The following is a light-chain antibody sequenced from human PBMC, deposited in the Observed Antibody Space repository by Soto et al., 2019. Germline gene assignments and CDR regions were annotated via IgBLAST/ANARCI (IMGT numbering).Light chain of an antibody. J-gene: IGKJ1*01. Sequence: DIVMTQSPATLSLSPGERANLXCRASQSVSTYLDWYQQKAGQAPRRLIYGASTRDTGVTGRFSGTGSGKEFTLTISSLQSEDSAVYECQQYNHWWTFGQGTKVDIK. CDR1: QSVSTY. V-gene: IGKV3-15*01. CDR3: QQYNHWWT. CDR2: GAS.